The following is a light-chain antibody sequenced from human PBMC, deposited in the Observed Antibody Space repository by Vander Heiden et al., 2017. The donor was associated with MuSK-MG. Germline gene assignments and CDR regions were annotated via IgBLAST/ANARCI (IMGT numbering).Light chain of an antibody. V-gene: IGLV2-14*03. CDR3: SSYTSSSRGV. CDR2: DVN. J-gene: IGLJ1*01. Sequence: QSALTQPASVSASPGQSIPIPCTGTSSDVGGYNYVSGYQQHPDKAPKLMIYDVNKRPSGVSIRFSGSKSGNTASLTISGLQAEDEADYYCSSYTSSSRGVFGTGTKVTVL. CDR1: SSDVGGYNY.